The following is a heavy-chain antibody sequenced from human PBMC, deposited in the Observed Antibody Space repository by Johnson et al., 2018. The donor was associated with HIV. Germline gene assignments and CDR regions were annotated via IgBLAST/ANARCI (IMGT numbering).Heavy chain of an antibody. CDR2: IYSGGST. J-gene: IGHJ3*02. Sequence: VQLVESGGGLVRPGGSLRLSCAASGFTFDDFGMSWVRQAPGKGLEWVSVIYSGGSTYYADSVKGRFTISRDNSKNTLYLQMNSLRAEDTAVYYCARENQDAFDIWGQGTMVTVSS. CDR1: GFTFDDFG. V-gene: IGHV3-66*01. CDR3: ARENQDAFDI.